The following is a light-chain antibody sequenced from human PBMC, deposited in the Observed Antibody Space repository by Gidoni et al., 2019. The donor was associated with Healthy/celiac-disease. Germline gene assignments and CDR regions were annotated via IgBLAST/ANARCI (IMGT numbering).Light chain of an antibody. CDR2: DAS. Sequence: DIQMTQAPSSLSASVGDRVTITCQASQDISNYLNWYQQKPGKAPKLLIYDASNLETGVPSSFSGSGSGTDLTFTISSLQPEAIATYYCQQYANRPPTFGGGTKVEIK. CDR1: QDISNY. V-gene: IGKV1-33*01. J-gene: IGKJ4*01. CDR3: QQYANRPPT.